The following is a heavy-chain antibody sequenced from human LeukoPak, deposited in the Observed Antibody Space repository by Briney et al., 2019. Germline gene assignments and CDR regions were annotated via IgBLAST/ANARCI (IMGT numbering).Heavy chain of an antibody. Sequence: GGSLRLSCAASGFTFNNYAMSWVRQAPGKGLEWVPAISGSDAGTYYADSVKGRFSISRDNSKNTLYLQMNSLRAEDTAVYYCAKKGVALGAHFDYWGQGTLVTVSS. V-gene: IGHV3-23*01. CDR2: ISGSDAGT. CDR3: AKKGVALGAHFDY. J-gene: IGHJ4*02. D-gene: IGHD1-26*01. CDR1: GFTFNNYA.